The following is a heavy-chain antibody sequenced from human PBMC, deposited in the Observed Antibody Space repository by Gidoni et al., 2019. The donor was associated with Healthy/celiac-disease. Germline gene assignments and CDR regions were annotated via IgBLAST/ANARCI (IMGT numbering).Heavy chain of an antibody. CDR2: ISGSGGST. D-gene: IGHD2-15*01. J-gene: IGHJ4*02. CDR1: GFTFSSSA. CDR3: AKDQSGRLVVVAATPVDY. Sequence: EVQLLESGGGLVQPGGSLRLSCAASGFTFSSSAMSWVRQAPGKGLEWVSAISGSGGSTYYADSVKGRFTISRDNSKNTLYLQMNSLRAEDTAVYYCAKDQSGRLVVVAATPVDYWGQGTLVTVSS. V-gene: IGHV3-23*01.